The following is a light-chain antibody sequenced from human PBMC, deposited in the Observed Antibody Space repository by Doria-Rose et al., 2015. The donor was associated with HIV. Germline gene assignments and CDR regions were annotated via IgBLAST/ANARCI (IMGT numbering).Light chain of an antibody. CDR1: QSVSSN. V-gene: IGKV3-11*01. CDR2: DAS. J-gene: IGKJ3*01. CDR3: QQRSNWPPIFT. Sequence: EIVLTRSPATLSLSPGERATLSCRASQSVSSNLAWYQQKPGQAPRLLIYDASNRATGIPARLSGSGSGTDFTLTISSLEPEDFAVYFCQQRSNWPPIFTFGPGTKVGI.